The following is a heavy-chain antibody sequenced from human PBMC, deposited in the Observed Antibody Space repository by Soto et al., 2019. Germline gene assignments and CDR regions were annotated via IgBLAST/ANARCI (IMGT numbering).Heavy chain of an antibody. CDR1: GYTFTSYG. CDR2: ISPYNGDT. J-gene: IGHJ3*02. V-gene: IGHV1-18*04. CDR3: AREGNIVATISDAFDI. Sequence: AAVKVSCKASGYTFTSYGISWVRQAPGQGLEWMGWISPYNGDTKYAQKFQGRVTMTTDTSTSTAYMELSSLRSEDTAVYYCAREGNIVATISDAFDIWGQGTMVTVSS. D-gene: IGHD5-12*01.